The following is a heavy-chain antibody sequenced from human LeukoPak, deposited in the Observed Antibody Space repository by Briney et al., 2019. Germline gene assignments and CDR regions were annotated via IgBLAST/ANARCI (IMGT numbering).Heavy chain of an antibody. V-gene: IGHV3-7*01. CDR3: AREDIVVVPAAIRDYYYYGMDV. CDR2: IKQDGSEK. J-gene: IGHJ6*02. D-gene: IGHD2-2*01. Sequence: GGSLRLSCAASGFTFSSYWMSWVRQAPGKGLEWVASIKQDGSEKYYVDSVKGRFTISRDNTKNSLYLQMNSLRAEDTAVYYCAREDIVVVPAAIRDYYYYGMDVWGQGTTVTVSS. CDR1: GFTFSSYW.